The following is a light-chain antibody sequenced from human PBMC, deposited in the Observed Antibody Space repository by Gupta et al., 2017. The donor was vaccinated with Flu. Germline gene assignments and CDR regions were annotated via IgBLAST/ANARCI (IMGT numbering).Light chain of an antibody. CDR1: LGISGN. J-gene: IGKJ4*01. CDR2: GVS. Sequence: PATLSLSPGEGATLSCRASLGISGNLAWFQQMPGQAPRLLIYGVSTRATGIPARFSGSGSGTEFTLTISSLQSEDFAVYYCHQDNNWPLTFGGGTKVEIK. CDR3: HQDNNWPLT. V-gene: IGKV3-15*01.